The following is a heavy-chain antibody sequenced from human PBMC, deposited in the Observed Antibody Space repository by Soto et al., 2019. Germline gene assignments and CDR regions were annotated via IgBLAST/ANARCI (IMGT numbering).Heavy chain of an antibody. J-gene: IGHJ6*02. CDR3: ARRGDFWSGYQNYYYYGMAV. CDR1: GFNFSDYY. D-gene: IGHD3-3*01. CDR2: IISSGSTI. Sequence: GGSLRLSCASSGFNFSDYYMSWIRQAPGKGLEWVSYIISSGSTIYSADSVKGRFTISRDNAKNSLYLQMNSPRADDTAVYYYARRGDFWSGYQNYYYYGMAVWGQGTTVTVS. V-gene: IGHV3-11*01.